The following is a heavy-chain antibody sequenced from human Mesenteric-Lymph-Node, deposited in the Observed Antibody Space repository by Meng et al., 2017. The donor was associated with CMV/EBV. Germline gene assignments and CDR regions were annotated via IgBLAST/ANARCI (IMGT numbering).Heavy chain of an antibody. V-gene: IGHV3-30*02. J-gene: IGHJ4*02. Sequence: LKIPCAASGFTFSSYGMHWVRQAPGKGLEWVAFIRFDGSDKYYADSVKGRFTISRDISKNTLYLQMNSLRAEDTALYYCAKDYVEAFDSWGQGTLVTVSS. CDR3: AKDYVEAFDS. CDR1: GFTFSSYG. D-gene: IGHD1-1*01. CDR2: IRFDGSDK.